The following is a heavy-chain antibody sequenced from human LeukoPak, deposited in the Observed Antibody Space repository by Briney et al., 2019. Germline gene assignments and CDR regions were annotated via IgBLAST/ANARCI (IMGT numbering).Heavy chain of an antibody. J-gene: IGHJ4*02. CDR3: AREALNAYDSSGYYA. CDR2: IYYSGST. V-gene: IGHV4-59*01. CDR1: GGSIGSYY. Sequence: SSETLSLTCTVSGGSIGSYYWSWIRRPPGKGLEWIGYIYYSGSTNYNPSLKSRVTISVDTSKNQFSLKLSSVTAADTAVYYCAREALNAYDSSGYYAWGQGTLVTVSS. D-gene: IGHD3-22*01.